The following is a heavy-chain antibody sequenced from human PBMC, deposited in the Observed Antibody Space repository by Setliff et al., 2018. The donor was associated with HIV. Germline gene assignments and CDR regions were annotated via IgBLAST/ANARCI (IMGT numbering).Heavy chain of an antibody. Sequence: PSETLSLTCTVSGGSISSSTYSWGWIRQPPGKGLEWIGHIYYTGSTYYNPSLKSRVTISVDTSKNQFSLELSSVTTTDTAVYYCAGHRGSSSGGPGVIDYWGQGTLVTVSS. V-gene: IGHV4-39*01. CDR1: GGSISSSTYS. J-gene: IGHJ4*02. D-gene: IGHD3-10*01. CDR2: IYYTGST. CDR3: AGHRGSSSGGPGVIDY.